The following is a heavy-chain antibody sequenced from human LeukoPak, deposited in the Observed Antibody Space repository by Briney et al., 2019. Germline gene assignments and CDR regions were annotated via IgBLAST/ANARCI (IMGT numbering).Heavy chain of an antibody. D-gene: IGHD6-6*01. CDR3: ARETYSSSSSFDY. CDR2: INPSGGST. V-gene: IGHV1-46*01. Sequence: ASVKVSCKASGYIFTSYYMHWVRQAPGQGLEWMGIINPSGGSTSYAQKFQGRVTITADESTSTAYMELSSLRSEDTAVYYCARETYSSSSSFDYWGQGTLVTVSS. J-gene: IGHJ4*02. CDR1: GYIFTSYY.